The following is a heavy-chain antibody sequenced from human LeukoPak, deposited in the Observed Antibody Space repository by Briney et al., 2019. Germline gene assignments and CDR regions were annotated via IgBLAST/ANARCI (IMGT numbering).Heavy chain of an antibody. Sequence: GGTLRLTCAASGFTFSSYERNWVRQAPGKGLEWVSYISSSGSTIYYADSVKRRFTISRDNAKNSLYLQMNSLRAEDTAVYYCARGHYYGSGSRSYFDYWGQGTLVTVSS. D-gene: IGHD3-10*01. CDR2: ISSSGSTI. CDR1: GFTFSSYE. V-gene: IGHV3-48*03. J-gene: IGHJ4*02. CDR3: ARGHYYGSGSRSYFDY.